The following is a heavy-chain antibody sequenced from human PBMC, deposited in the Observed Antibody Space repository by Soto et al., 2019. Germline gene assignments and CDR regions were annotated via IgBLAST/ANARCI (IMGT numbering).Heavy chain of an antibody. CDR3: VRGTTSSSWYLESFQFDY. V-gene: IGHV1-8*01. J-gene: IGHJ4*02. CDR1: GYTFTSYD. D-gene: IGHD6-13*01. CDR2: MNPNSGNT. Sequence: QVQLVQSGAEVKKPGASVKVSCKASGYTFTSYDINWVRQATGQGLEWMGWMNPNSGNTGYAQKFQGRVTMTRNTSISTAYMELSSLRSEDTAVYYCVRGTTSSSWYLESFQFDYWGQGTLVTVSS.